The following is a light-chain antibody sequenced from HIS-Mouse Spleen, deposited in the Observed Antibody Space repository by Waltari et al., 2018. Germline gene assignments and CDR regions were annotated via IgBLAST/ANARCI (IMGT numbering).Light chain of an antibody. CDR3: YSTDSSGNHRV. J-gene: IGLJ2*01. CDR1: ALPKKY. V-gene: IGLV3-10*01. CDR2: EDS. Sequence: SYELTQPPSVSVSPGQTARITFSGDALPKKYAYWYQQKSGQATVLVIYEDSKRPSGIPERFSGSSSGTMATLTISGAQVEDEADYYCYSTDSSGNHRVFGGGTKLTVL.